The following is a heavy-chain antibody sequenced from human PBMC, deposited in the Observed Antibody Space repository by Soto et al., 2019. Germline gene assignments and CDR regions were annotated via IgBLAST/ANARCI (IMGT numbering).Heavy chain of an antibody. D-gene: IGHD3-22*01. J-gene: IGHJ4*02. V-gene: IGHV4-31*03. CDR1: GGSISSGGYY. Sequence: LSLTCTVSGGSISSGGYYWSWIRQHPGKGLEWIGYIYYSGSTYYNPSLKSRVTISVDTSKNQFSLKLSSVTAADTAVYYCARGFEYYYDSSGYPIFDYWGQGTPVTVSS. CDR2: IYYSGST. CDR3: ARGFEYYYDSSGYPIFDY.